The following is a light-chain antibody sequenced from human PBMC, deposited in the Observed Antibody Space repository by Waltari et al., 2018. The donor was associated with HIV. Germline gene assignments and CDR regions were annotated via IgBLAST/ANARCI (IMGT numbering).Light chain of an antibody. J-gene: IGKJ3*01. CDR2: DAS. Sequence: EIVLTQSPATLSLSPGERATLSCRASQSVSIYLAWYQQKPGQAPRLLIYDASNRATGIPARFSGSGSGTDFTLTISSLEPEDFAIYYCQQRNNGVTFGPGTKVDIK. V-gene: IGKV3-11*01. CDR1: QSVSIY. CDR3: QQRNNGVT.